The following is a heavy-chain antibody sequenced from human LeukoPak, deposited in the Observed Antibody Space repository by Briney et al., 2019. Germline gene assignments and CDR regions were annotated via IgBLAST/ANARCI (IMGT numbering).Heavy chain of an antibody. Sequence: PGGSLRLSCAASGFTFSSYGMHWVRQAPRKGLEWVAFIRYDGSNKYYADSVKGRFTISRDNSKNTLYLQMNSLRAEDTAVYYCAKDGVAARLGGDYWGQGTPVTVSS. J-gene: IGHJ4*02. CDR2: IRYDGSNK. CDR1: GFTFSSYG. D-gene: IGHD6-6*01. V-gene: IGHV3-30*02. CDR3: AKDGVAARLGGDY.